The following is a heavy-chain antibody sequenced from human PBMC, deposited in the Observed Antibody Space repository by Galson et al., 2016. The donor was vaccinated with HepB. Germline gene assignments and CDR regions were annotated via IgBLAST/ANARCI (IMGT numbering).Heavy chain of an antibody. CDR3: AKDALLLWGSPTDC. CDR2: ISASGGDT. D-gene: IGHD3-16*01. J-gene: IGHJ4*02. V-gene: IGHV3-23*01. CDR1: GFSFNNYG. Sequence: SLRLSCAASGFSFNNYGMSWVRQTSGKRLEWVSGISASGGDTRYADSVKGRFTISRDDPKNTLYLQMNNLRAEDTAVYYCAKDALLLWGSPTDCWGQGTLVTVSS.